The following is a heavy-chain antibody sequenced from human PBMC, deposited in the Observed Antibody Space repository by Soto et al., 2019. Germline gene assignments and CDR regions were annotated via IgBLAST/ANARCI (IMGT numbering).Heavy chain of an antibody. CDR3: SSSVADAFDF. Sequence: ASMKVSLQASGYNLTSYAMHWVRQAPGQRLEWMGWINDGNGNTKYSQKCQGRVTITRDTSASTAYMELSSLRSEDTAVYYCSSSVADAFDFWGQGTMVTVSS. CDR1: GYNLTSYA. CDR2: INDGNGNT. J-gene: IGHJ3*01. V-gene: IGHV1-3*01.